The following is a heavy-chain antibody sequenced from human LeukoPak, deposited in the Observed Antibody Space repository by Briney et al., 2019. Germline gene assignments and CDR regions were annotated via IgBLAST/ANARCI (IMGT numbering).Heavy chain of an antibody. Sequence: SETLSLTCTVSGGSISSYYWSWIRQPPGKGLEWIGYIYYSGSTNYNPSLKSRVTISVDTPKNQFSLKLSSVTAADTAVYYCAVSSGYDSMNFDYWGQGTLVTVSS. V-gene: IGHV4-59*01. CDR1: GGSISSYY. CDR2: IYYSGST. D-gene: IGHD5-12*01. J-gene: IGHJ4*02. CDR3: AVSSGYDSMNFDY.